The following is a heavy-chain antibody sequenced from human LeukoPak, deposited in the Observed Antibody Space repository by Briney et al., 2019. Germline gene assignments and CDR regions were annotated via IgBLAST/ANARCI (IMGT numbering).Heavy chain of an antibody. J-gene: IGHJ6*03. V-gene: IGHV1-18*01. CDR1: GYTFSSYG. Sequence: ASVKVSCKTSGYTFSSYGVSWVRQAPGQGLEWMGWISAYNGNTDYPQRLQGRVTMTTDTSTSTAYMELRSLRSDDTAVYYCARAVDFYYYYYMDVWGKGTTVTVSS. CDR2: ISAYNGNT. CDR3: ARAVDFYYYYYMDV.